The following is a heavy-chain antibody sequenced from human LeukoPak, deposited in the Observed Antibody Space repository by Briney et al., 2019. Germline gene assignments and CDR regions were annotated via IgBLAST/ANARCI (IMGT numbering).Heavy chain of an antibody. D-gene: IGHD3-16*01. J-gene: IGHJ3*02. CDR1: GYTLTELS. V-gene: IGHV1-24*01. CDR2: FDPEDGET. Sequence: ASVKASCKVSGYTLTELSMHWVRQAPGKGLEWMGGFDPEDGETIYAQKFQGRVTMTEDTSTDTAYMELSSLRSEDTAVYYCATVLRSRVMEAFDIWGQGTMVTVSS. CDR3: ATVLRSRVMEAFDI.